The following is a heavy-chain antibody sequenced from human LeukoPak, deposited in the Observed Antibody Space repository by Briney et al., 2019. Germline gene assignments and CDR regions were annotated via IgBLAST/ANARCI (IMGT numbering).Heavy chain of an antibody. J-gene: IGHJ4*02. CDR3: AKPPSDNLLTGSLYYFDY. V-gene: IGHV3-23*01. D-gene: IGHD3-9*01. CDR1: GFTFSSCA. Sequence: GGSLRLSCAASGFTFSSCAMSWIRQAPGKGLEWVSGISGSGDSTDYADSVKGRFTISRDNSKNTLYLQINSLRAEDTAVYYCAKPPSDNLLTGSLYYFDYWGQGTLVTVSS. CDR2: ISGSGDST.